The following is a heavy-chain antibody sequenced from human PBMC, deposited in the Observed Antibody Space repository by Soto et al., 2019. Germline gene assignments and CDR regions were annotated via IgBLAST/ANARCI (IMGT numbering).Heavy chain of an antibody. V-gene: IGHV3-7*05. CDR3: ARGGGHTYGRLPGVY. Sequence: EVQLVESGGGLVQPGGSLRLSCAASGFTFRTYWMTWVRQAPGKGLEWVAHVKQDGSEKYNVDSVKGRFTISRDNAKNSLYLQMNSLRAEDTAVYYCARGGGHTYGRLPGVYWGQGILVTVSS. CDR1: GFTFRTYW. CDR2: VKQDGSEK. D-gene: IGHD5-18*01. J-gene: IGHJ4*02.